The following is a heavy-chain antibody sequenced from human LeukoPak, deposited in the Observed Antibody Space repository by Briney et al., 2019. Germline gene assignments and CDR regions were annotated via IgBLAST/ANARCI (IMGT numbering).Heavy chain of an antibody. CDR3: ARDQREFGESALDY. J-gene: IGHJ4*02. D-gene: IGHD3-10*01. V-gene: IGHV1-46*01. CDR2: INPSGGST. CDR1: GYTFTSQY. Sequence: ASVKVSCKASGYTFTSQYIHWVRQAPGQGLEWMGIINPSGGSTSNAQKFQGRVTMTRDMSTSTVYMELSSLRSEDTAVYYCARDQREFGESALDYWGQGTLVTVSS.